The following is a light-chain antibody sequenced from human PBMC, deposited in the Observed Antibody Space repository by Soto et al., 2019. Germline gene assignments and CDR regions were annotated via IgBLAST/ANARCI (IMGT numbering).Light chain of an antibody. CDR1: QSVSSSY. Sequence: ERVLTQSPGTLSLSPGEKATLSCRASQSVSSSYLAWYQQKPGQAPRLLIYGASSRATGIPDRFSGSGSGTDLTLTVSRLEPEDFAVYYCQQFGSSSWTFGQGTKV. J-gene: IGKJ1*01. CDR3: QQFGSSSWT. V-gene: IGKV3-20*01. CDR2: GAS.